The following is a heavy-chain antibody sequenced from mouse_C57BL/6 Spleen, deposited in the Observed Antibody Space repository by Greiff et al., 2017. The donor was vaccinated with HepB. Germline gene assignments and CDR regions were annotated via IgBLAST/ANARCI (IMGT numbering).Heavy chain of an antibody. CDR2: IYPGSGST. V-gene: IGHV1-55*01. CDR1: GYTFTIYW. Sequence: VQLQQPGAELVKPGASVKMSCKASGYTFTIYWITWVKQRPGQGLEWIGDIYPGSGSTNYNEKFKSKATLTVDTSSSTAYMQLSSLTSEDSAVYYCAREDYYGTSFAYWVQGTLVTVSA. J-gene: IGHJ3*01. CDR3: AREDYYGTSFAY. D-gene: IGHD1-1*01.